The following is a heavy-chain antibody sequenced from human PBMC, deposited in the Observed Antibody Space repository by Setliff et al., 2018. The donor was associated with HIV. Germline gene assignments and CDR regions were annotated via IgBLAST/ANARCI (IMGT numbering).Heavy chain of an antibody. D-gene: IGHD3-22*01. CDR3: ARAGDYYDSSGFIY. V-gene: IGHV7-4-1*02. Sequence: APVKASCKAPGYPFTSYAMNWVRQAPGQGLEWMGWINTNTGNPTYAQGFTGRFVFSLDTSVSTAYLQISSLKAEDTAVYYCARAGDYYDSSGFIYWGQGTLVTVSS. CDR2: INTNTGNP. J-gene: IGHJ4*02. CDR1: GYPFTSYA.